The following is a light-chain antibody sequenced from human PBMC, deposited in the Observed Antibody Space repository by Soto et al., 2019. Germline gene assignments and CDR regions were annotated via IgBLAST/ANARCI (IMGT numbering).Light chain of an antibody. Sequence: QMTNSASALSAIIRDRVTITCRASQGISSYLAWYQQKPGKAPKLLIYAASTLQSGVPSSFSGSGSGTDFTLTISSLQPEDCTPDYCQQLDSYPIPFGQGTRLAIK. J-gene: IGKJ5*01. V-gene: IGKV1-9*01. CDR1: QGISSY. CDR2: AAS. CDR3: QQLDSYPIP.